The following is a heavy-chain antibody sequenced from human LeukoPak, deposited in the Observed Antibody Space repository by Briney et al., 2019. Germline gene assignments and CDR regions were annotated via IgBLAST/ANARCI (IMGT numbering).Heavy chain of an antibody. CDR1: GYTFTSYY. V-gene: IGHV1-46*01. CDR2: INPSGGST. D-gene: IGHD6-13*01. J-gene: IGHJ4*02. Sequence: ASVKVSCKASGYTFTSYYMHWARQAPGQGLEWMGIINPSGGSTSYAQKFQGRVTMTRDTSTSTVYMELSSLRSEDTAVYYCARPRRSSSWLTGGLDYWGQGTLVTVSS. CDR3: ARPRRSSSWLTGGLDY.